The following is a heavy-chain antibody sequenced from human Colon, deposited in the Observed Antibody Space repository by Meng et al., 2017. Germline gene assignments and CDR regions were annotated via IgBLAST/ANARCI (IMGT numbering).Heavy chain of an antibody. CDR1: GFSIRNHY. CDR3: VCFGGFSGFDP. Sequence: EVRVVECGGGLVQPGGSLRLSCAASGFSIRNHYMHWVRQAPGKGLEWVSRINSDGGGGTYADFVKGRFTISRDNAKNTLYLQMNSLTAEDTAVYYCVCFGGFSGFDPWGQGILVTVSS. D-gene: IGHD3-10*01. V-gene: IGHV3-74*01. J-gene: IGHJ5*02. CDR2: INSDGGGG.